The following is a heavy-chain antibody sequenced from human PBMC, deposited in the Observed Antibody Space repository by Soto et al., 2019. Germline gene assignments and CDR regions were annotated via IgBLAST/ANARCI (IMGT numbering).Heavy chain of an antibody. CDR3: AKDSAAGRGFDY. V-gene: IGHV3-33*06. Sequence: PGGSLRLSCAASGFTFSHFGMHWVRQAPGKGLESVAIIWCDGSHEYYADSVKGRFTISRDNSKNTLSLQMNSLTAEDTALYYCAKDSAAGRGFDYWGQGTLVTVSS. D-gene: IGHD6-19*01. CDR2: IWCDGSHE. J-gene: IGHJ4*02. CDR1: GFTFSHFG.